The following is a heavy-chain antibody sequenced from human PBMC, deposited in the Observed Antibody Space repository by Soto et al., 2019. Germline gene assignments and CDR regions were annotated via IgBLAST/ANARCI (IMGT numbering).Heavy chain of an antibody. CDR2: ISHDGIDK. CDR1: GFTFSSYS. D-gene: IGHD5-18*01. CDR3: ARGYTAMGRGGQDY. Sequence: QVQLVESGGGVVQPGRSLRLSCAASGFTFSSYSIHWVRQAPGQGLEWVAVISHDGIDKIYADPVKGRFTISRDSSKNTVDLQMNSLRAEDTAVYYCARGYTAMGRGGQDYWGQGTLVTVSS. V-gene: IGHV3-30-3*01. J-gene: IGHJ4*02.